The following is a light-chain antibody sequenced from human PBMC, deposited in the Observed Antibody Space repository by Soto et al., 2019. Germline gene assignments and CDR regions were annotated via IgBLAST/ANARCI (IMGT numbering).Light chain of an antibody. CDR1: QSINAH. CDR3: QQYNTWLWT. CDR2: GAS. V-gene: IGKV3-15*01. J-gene: IGKJ1*01. Sequence: EVVMTQSPATLSVSPGERVTLSCRASQSINAHLAWYQQKPGQAPRLLIHGASTRATGIPARFSCSGFGTALILTISSLKSEDFAVYYCQQYNTWLWTFGQGTKVEIQ.